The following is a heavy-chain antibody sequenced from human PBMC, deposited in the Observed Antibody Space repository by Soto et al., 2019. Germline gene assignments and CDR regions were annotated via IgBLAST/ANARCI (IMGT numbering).Heavy chain of an antibody. CDR3: ARHGVASGSGSYRTIYGMDV. CDR1: GCSLITYY. V-gene: IGHV4-59*08. CDR2: VSSTGST. J-gene: IGHJ6*02. D-gene: IGHD3-10*01. Sequence: SETLSPTCTASGCSLITYYWTWIRQSPGKGLKWVGYVSSTGSTNYNPSLKSRITVSVDTSSNQFSLKLSSVTAADTAVYYCARHGVASGSGSYRTIYGMDVWGQGTTVTVS.